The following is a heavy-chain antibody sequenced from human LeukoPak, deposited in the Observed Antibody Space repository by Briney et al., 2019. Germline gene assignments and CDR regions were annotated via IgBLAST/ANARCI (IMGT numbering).Heavy chain of an antibody. J-gene: IGHJ4*02. D-gene: IGHD3-22*01. V-gene: IGHV3-53*01. CDR1: GFTVSSNY. Sequence: GGSLRLSCAASGFTVSSNYMSWVRQAPGKGLEWVSVIYSGGSTYYADSVKGRFTISRDNSKNTLYLQMNSLRAEDTAVYYCARAHIAYDSSGYQTYWGQGTLVTVSS. CDR2: IYSGGST. CDR3: ARAHIAYDSSGYQTY.